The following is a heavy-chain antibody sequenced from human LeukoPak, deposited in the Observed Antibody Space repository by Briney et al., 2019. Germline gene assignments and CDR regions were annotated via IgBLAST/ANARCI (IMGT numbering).Heavy chain of an antibody. D-gene: IGHD3-22*01. CDR1: GYSFTSYW. CDR2: IYPGDSDT. Sequence: GESLQISCQGSGYSFTSYWIGWVRQMPGKGLEWMGIIYPGDSDTRYSPSFQGQVTISADKSISTAYLQWSSLKASDTAMYYCARLYYYDSSGYSLYTFDYWGQGTLVTVSS. CDR3: ARLYYYDSSGYSLYTFDY. J-gene: IGHJ4*02. V-gene: IGHV5-51*01.